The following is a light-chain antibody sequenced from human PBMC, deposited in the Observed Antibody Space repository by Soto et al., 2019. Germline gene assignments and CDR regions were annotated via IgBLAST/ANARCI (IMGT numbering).Light chain of an antibody. CDR3: QQSYSAPPLT. Sequence: DVPMTQSPSSLSASVGDRVTITCRASQDIDIFLNWYHQKPGRAPNLLVYGASTLQEGVPSRFTGSGSGTDFSLTISGLQPEDFGTYYCQQSYSAPPLTFGAGTKVDIK. CDR2: GAS. J-gene: IGKJ4*01. CDR1: QDIDIF. V-gene: IGKV1-39*01.